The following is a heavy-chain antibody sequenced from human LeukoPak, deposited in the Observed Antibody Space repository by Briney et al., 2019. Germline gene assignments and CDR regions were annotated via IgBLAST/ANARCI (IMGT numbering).Heavy chain of an antibody. CDR2: INPSGGST. D-gene: IGHD5-18*01. Sequence: ASVTVSCKASGYTFTSYYMHWVRQAPGQGLEWMGIINPSGGSTSYAQKLQRRVTMTRDMSTSTVYMELSSLRSEDTAVYYCARAEYSYGFFKLGLNYWGQGTLVTVSS. V-gene: IGHV1-46*01. CDR1: GYTFTSYY. CDR3: ARAEYSYGFFKLGLNY. J-gene: IGHJ4*02.